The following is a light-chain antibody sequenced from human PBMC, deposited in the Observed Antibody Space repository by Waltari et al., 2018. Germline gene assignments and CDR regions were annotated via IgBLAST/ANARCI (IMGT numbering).Light chain of an antibody. CDR3: QHYVRLPVT. CDR2: GAS. CDR1: QSVGRA. V-gene: IGKV3-20*01. J-gene: IGKJ1*01. Sequence: EIVLTQSPVTLSLSPGERATLSCWASQSVGRALAWYQQRPGQAPSLLVYGASIRAAGIPDSFSGSGSGTDFSLTINRLEPKNFTVYYCQHYVRLPVTFGQGTKVELK.